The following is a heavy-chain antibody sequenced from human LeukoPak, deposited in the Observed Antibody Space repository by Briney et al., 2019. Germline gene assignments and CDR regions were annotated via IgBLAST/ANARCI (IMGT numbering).Heavy chain of an antibody. CDR3: ARRAVAGTQWGYYSYGMDV. D-gene: IGHD6-19*01. CDR2: MNPNSGNT. J-gene: IGHJ6*02. V-gene: IGHV1-8*01. CDR1: GYTFTSYD. Sequence: ASVKVSCKASGYTFTSYDISWVRQATGQGLEWMGWMNPNSGNTGYAQKFQGRVTMTRNTSISTAYMELSSLRSEDTAVYYCARRAVAGTQWGYYSYGMDVWGQGTTVTVSS.